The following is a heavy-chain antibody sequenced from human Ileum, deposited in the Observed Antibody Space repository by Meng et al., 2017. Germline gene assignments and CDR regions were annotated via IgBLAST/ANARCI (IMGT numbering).Heavy chain of an antibody. CDR1: RYTITNHE. V-gene: IGHV7-4-1*02. Sequence: QGTLVKFGSEVKKPGALRKGSRKASRYTITNHEIHWGATGPGQGLEWMGWINTNTGNPTYAQGFTGRFVFSLDTSVNTAHLQISTLTAEDTAVYYCATSGGGFDYWGQGALVTVSS. CDR3: ATSGGGFDY. D-gene: IGHD1-26*01. CDR2: INTNTGNP. J-gene: IGHJ4*02.